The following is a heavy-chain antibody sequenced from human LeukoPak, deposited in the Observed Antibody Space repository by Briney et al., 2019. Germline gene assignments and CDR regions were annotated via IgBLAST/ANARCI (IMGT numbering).Heavy chain of an antibody. V-gene: IGHV4-59*01. CDR2: IYYSGST. CDR3: ARTYGSSGLGYFDL. J-gene: IGHJ2*01. CDR1: GGSISSYY. D-gene: IGHD6-13*01. Sequence: SETLSLTCTVSGGSISSYYWSWIWQPPGKGLEWIGYIYYSGSTNYSPSLKSRLTISVDTSKNQFSLKLSSVTAADTAVYYCARTYGSSGLGYFDLWGRGTLVTVSS.